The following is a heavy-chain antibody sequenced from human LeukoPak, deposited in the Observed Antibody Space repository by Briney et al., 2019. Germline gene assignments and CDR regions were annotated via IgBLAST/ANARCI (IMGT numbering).Heavy chain of an antibody. J-gene: IGHJ4*02. Sequence: GGSLRLSCAASGFTFSSYAMSWIRQAPGKGLEWVSAISGSGGSTYYADSVKGRFTISRDNSKNTLYLQMSSLRAEDTAVYYCAKDRGYYYGSGSYYNVRVSYYFDYWGQGTLVTVSS. D-gene: IGHD3-10*01. CDR1: GFTFSSYA. V-gene: IGHV3-23*01. CDR2: ISGSGGST. CDR3: AKDRGYYYGSGSYYNVRVSYYFDY.